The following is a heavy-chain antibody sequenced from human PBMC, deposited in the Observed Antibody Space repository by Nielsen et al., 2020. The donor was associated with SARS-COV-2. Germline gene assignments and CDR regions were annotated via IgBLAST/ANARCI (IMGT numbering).Heavy chain of an antibody. V-gene: IGHV3-48*02. CDR2: ISSSSSTI. CDR1: GFTFSSYS. D-gene: IGHD6-19*01. J-gene: IGHJ6*02. Sequence: GGSLRLSCAASGFTFSSYSMNWVRQAPGKGLEWVSYISSSSSTIYYADSVKGRFTISRDNAKNSLYLQMNSLRDEDTAVYYCAREDLPYPLYSSGWYHARAYYYGMDVWGQGTTVTVSS. CDR3: AREDLPYPLYSSGWYHARAYYYGMDV.